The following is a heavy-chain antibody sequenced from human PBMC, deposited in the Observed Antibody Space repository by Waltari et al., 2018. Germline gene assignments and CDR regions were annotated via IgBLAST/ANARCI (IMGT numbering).Heavy chain of an antibody. CDR2: IYYSGST. J-gene: IGHJ6*02. D-gene: IGHD5-18*01. CDR3: ARAPGGYSYGPTYYYYGMDV. Sequence: QVQLQESGPGLVKPSETLSLTCTVSGGSISRYYWSWIRQPPGKGLEWIGYIYYSGSTNYNPSLKSRVTISVDTSKNQFSLKLSSVTAADTAVYYCARAPGGYSYGPTYYYYGMDVWGQGTTVTVSS. CDR1: GGSISRYY. V-gene: IGHV4-59*01.